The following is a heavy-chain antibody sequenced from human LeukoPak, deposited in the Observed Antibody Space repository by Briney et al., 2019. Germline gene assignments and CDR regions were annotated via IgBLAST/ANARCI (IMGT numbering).Heavy chain of an antibody. D-gene: IGHD4-17*01. J-gene: IGHJ4*02. Sequence: SETLSLTCTVSGGSLSRYYWSWIRQPPGKGLEWIGYIYYSGNTNYNPSLKSRVTISVDTSKNQFSLQLSSVTAAHTAVYYCARVPTVTFFEYWGQGTLVSVS. CDR1: GGSLSRYY. CDR3: ARVPTVTFFEY. V-gene: IGHV4-59*12. CDR2: IYYSGNT.